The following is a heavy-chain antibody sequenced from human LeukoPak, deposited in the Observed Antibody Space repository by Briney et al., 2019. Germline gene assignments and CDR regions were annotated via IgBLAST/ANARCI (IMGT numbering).Heavy chain of an antibody. CDR3: ARGAGAGYNLQPFDY. Sequence: SETLSLTCSVSGASISSHYWSWIRQPPGKGLEWIGYIYYSGSTKYNPSLKSRVSISVDTSKNQFSLKLSSVTAADTAVYYCARGAGAGYNLQPFDYWGQGTLVTVSS. CDR1: GASISSHY. J-gene: IGHJ4*02. D-gene: IGHD5-24*01. V-gene: IGHV4-59*08. CDR2: IYYSGST.